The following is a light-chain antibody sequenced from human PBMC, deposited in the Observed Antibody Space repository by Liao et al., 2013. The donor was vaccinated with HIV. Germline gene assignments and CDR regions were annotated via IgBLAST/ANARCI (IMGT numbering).Light chain of an antibody. V-gene: IGLV3-1*01. CDR1: TLGDKY. Sequence: SYALTQPPSLSVSPGQTASITCSGDTLGDKYACWYQQKPGQSPVLVIYQDSKRPSGIPERFSGSNSGNTATLTISGTQAMDEADYYCQAWDSSIYVVFGGGTKLTVL. CDR2: QDS. J-gene: IGLJ2*01. CDR3: QAWDSSIYVV.